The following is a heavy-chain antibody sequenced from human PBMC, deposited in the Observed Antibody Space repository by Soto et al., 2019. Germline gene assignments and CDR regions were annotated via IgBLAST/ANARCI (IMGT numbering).Heavy chain of an antibody. V-gene: IGHV3-48*01. CDR1: GFTFNSYG. Sequence: PGGSLRLSCAASGFTFNSYGINWVRQAPGKGLEWVSYISSSSSTISYADSVKGRFTISRDNAKSSLYLQMNSLRFEDTAVYYCARYSSTWRDFDYWGQGTPVTVS. CDR3: ARYSSTWRDFDY. CDR2: ISSSSSTI. D-gene: IGHD6-13*01. J-gene: IGHJ4*02.